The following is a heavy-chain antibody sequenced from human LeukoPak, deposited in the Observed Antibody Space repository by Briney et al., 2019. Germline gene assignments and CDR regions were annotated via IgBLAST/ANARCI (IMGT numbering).Heavy chain of an antibody. J-gene: IGHJ6*02. CDR1: GYTFTSYG. Sequence: ASVKGSCKASGYTFTSYGISWVRQAPGQGLEWMGWISAYNGDTNYAQKLQGRVTMTTDTSTSTAYMELRSLRSDDTALYYCARFAIVVVPAARGGRRDYYYYGMDVWGQGTTVTVSS. V-gene: IGHV1-18*01. D-gene: IGHD2-2*01. CDR2: ISAYNGDT. CDR3: ARFAIVVVPAARGGRRDYYYYGMDV.